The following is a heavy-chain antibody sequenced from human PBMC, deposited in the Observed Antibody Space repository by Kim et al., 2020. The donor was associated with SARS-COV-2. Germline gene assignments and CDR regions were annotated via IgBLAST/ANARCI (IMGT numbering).Heavy chain of an antibody. CDR2: IYYTGTT. J-gene: IGHJ4*02. D-gene: IGHD6-13*01. CDR3: ARGGSWYFHFDY. Sequence: SETLSLTCTVSGGPISTYYWSWIRRPPGKGLEWIGYIYYTGTTKYNPSLKSRVTISVDTSKNHFSLKLSSVTAADTAVYYCARGGSWYFHFDYWGQGTL. V-gene: IGHV4-59*01. CDR1: GGPISTYY.